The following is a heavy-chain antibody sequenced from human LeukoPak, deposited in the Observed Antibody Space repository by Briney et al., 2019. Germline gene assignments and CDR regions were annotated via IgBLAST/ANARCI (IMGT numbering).Heavy chain of an antibody. CDR1: GFDVSSHH. CDR3: ARDLGYCTNGVCHTRFDY. CDR2: TYTRGNS. J-gene: IGHJ4*02. V-gene: IGHV3-53*01. Sequence: GGSLRLSCAASGFDVSSHHMVWVRQAPGKGLEWVSVTYTRGNSYYTDSVKGRFIISRDNTKGSLFLQLNSLRAEDTAVYYCARDLGYCTNGVCHTRFDYWGQGTLVAVSS. D-gene: IGHD2-8*01.